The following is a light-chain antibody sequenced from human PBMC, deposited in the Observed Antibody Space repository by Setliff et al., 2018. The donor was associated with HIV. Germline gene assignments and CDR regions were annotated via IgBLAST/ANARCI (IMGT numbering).Light chain of an antibody. CDR1: SSDVGGYSY. CDR3: SSYAITNTLP. CDR2: EVR. Sequence: QSVLTQPASVSGSPGQSITISCTGTSSDVGGYSYVSWYQQHPGKAPKLIIYEVRNRPSGVSNRFSGSKSGNTASLTISGLQAEDEADYYRSSYAITNTLPFGTGTK. J-gene: IGLJ1*01. V-gene: IGLV2-14*01.